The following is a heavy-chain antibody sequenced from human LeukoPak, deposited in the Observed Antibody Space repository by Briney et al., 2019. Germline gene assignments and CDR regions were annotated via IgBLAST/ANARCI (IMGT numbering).Heavy chain of an antibody. CDR1: GGSFSGYY. CDR2: INHSGST. J-gene: IGHJ4*02. CDR3: ARGASSINFVY. D-gene: IGHD3-16*01. Sequence: SETLSLTCAVYGGSFSGYYWSWIRQPPGKGLEWIGEINHSGSTNYNPSLKSRVTISVDTSKNQVSLMLTSVAAAHTAVYCFARGASSINFVYWGERTLVTVPS. V-gene: IGHV4-34*01.